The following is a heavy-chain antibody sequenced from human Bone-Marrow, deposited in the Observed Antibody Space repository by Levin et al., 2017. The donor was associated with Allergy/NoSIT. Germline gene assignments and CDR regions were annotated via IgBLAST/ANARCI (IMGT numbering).Heavy chain of an antibody. J-gene: IGHJ4*02. Sequence: GGSLRLSCVASGFTFEDYGMSWVRQAPGKGLEWVSSINGNGGSRDYVDSVKGRFTISRDNAKNSLYLQMESLRAEDTALFYCARRSGIVILTTGDFDHWGQGTQVTVSS. V-gene: IGHV3-20*04. CDR1: GFTFEDYG. CDR3: ARRSGIVILTTGDFDH. CDR2: INGNGGSR. D-gene: IGHD2/OR15-2a*01.